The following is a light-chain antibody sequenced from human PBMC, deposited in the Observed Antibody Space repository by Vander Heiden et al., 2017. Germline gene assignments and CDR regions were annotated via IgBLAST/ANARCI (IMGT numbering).Light chain of an antibody. CDR3: QHYNSYPWT. CDR1: HTINTW. V-gene: IGKV1-5*03. CDR2: KAS. J-gene: IGKJ1*01. Sequence: DIQMTQSPSTLSASVGDRITITGRASHTINTWLAWYQQKPGKAPKLLIYKASILENGVPSRFSGSGAGTDFTLTIRSLQPDDFAIYYCQHYNSYPWTFGQGTKVEIK.